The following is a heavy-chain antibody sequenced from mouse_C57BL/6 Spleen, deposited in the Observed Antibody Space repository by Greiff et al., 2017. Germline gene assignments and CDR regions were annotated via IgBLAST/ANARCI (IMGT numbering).Heavy chain of an antibody. CDR2: INPNNGGT. Sequence: EVQLQQSGPELVKPGASVKISCKASGYTFTDYYMNWVKQSHGKSLEWIGDINPNNGGTSYNQKFKGKATLTVDKSSSTAYMELRSLTSEDSAVYYCARRGGSTSFDYWGQGTTLTVSS. J-gene: IGHJ2*01. D-gene: IGHD1-1*01. V-gene: IGHV1-26*01. CDR3: ARRGGSTSFDY. CDR1: GYTFTDYY.